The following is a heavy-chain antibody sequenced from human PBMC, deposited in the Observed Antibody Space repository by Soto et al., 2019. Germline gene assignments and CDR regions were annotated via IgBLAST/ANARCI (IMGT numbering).Heavy chain of an antibody. CDR3: ARASYSGYSFDY. D-gene: IGHD5-12*01. CDR1: GFTFSSYG. CDR2: IWYDGSNK. V-gene: IGHV3-33*01. Sequence: GGSLRLSCAASGFTFSSYGMHWVRQAPGKGLEWVAVIWYDGSNKYYADSVKGRFTISRDNSKNTLYLQMNSLRAEDTAVYYCARASYSGYSFDYWGQGTLVTVSS. J-gene: IGHJ4*02.